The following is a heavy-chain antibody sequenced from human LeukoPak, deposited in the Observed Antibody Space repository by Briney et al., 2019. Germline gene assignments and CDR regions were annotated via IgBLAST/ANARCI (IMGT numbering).Heavy chain of an antibody. CDR3: ARGRDHAFDI. V-gene: IGHV3-48*01. Sequence: GGSLRLSCAASGLAFSSSAMNWVRQTPGKGLEWLSYSSASSSDVYYADSVKGRFTISRDNAKSSLYLQMNSLTTEDTAIYFCARGRDHAFDIWGQGTRVTVSS. CDR2: SSASSSDV. J-gene: IGHJ3*02. CDR1: GLAFSSSA.